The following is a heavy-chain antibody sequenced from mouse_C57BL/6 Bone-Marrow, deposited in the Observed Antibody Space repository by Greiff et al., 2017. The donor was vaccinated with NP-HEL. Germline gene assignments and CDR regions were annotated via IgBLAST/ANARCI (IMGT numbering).Heavy chain of an antibody. D-gene: IGHD4-1*01. CDR2: ISDGGSYT. Sequence: EVKLVESGGGLVKPGGSLKLSCAASGFTFSSYAMSWVRQTPEKRLEWVATISDGGSYTYYPDNVKGRFTISRDNAKNNLYLQISHLKSEDTAMYYCARTGNYYAMDYWGQGTSVTVSS. V-gene: IGHV5-4*03. J-gene: IGHJ4*01. CDR1: GFTFSSYA. CDR3: ARTGNYYAMDY.